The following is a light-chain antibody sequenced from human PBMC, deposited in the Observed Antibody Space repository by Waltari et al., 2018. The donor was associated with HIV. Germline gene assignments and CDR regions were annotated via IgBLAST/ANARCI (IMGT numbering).Light chain of an antibody. CDR2: RNN. Sequence: QSVLTQPPSASGTPGQSVTISCSGSRSNIGSNYVYWYQQLPGTAPKLLIYRNNHRPSGVPDLFSGFKSGTSASLAISGLRSEDEADYYCAAWDDNLSGWVFGGGSKLTIL. CDR1: RSNIGSNY. J-gene: IGLJ3*02. CDR3: AAWDDNLSGWV. V-gene: IGLV1-47*01.